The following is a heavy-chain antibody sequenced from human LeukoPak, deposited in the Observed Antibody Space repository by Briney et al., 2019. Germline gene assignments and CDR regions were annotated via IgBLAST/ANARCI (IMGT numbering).Heavy chain of an antibody. V-gene: IGHV3-23*01. CDR1: GFTFSSYA. Sequence: GGSLRLSCAASGFTFSSYAMTWVRQAPGKGLEWVSAISGSGVSTYYADSVKGRFTISRDNSKNTLYLQMNSLRAEDTAVYYCAKMSQYDSSGYYRWRGIDYWGQGTLVTVSS. CDR3: AKMSQYDSSGYYRWRGIDY. D-gene: IGHD3-22*01. CDR2: ISGSGVST. J-gene: IGHJ4*02.